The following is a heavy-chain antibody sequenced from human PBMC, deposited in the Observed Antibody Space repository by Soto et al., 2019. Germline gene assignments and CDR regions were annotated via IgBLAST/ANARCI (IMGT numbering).Heavy chain of an antibody. V-gene: IGHV5-10-1*01. Sequence: GESLKISCKGSGYSFASYWINWVRQMPGKGLEWMGRIDPSDSYTNYSPSFQGHVTISADKSISTAYLQWSSLKASDTAMYYCARHGRELLRGGWFDPWGQGTLVTVSS. J-gene: IGHJ5*02. CDR2: IDPSDSYT. CDR3: ARHGRELLRGGWFDP. CDR1: GYSFASYW. D-gene: IGHD1-26*01.